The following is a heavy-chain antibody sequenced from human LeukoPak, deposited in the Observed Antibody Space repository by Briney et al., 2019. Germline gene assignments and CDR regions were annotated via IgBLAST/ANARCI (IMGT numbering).Heavy chain of an antibody. D-gene: IGHD5-12*01. CDR2: IRYDGSNK. CDR3: VKDEDLYSPTWYLFED. CDR1: GFTFSSYG. V-gene: IGHV3-30*02. J-gene: IGHJ4*02. Sequence: GGSLRLSCAASGFTFSSYGMHWVRQAPGKGLEWVAFIRYDGSNKYYADSVKGRFTISRDNSENTLYLQINNLSAEDSGTYYCVKDEDLYSPTWYLFEDWGQGTLVTVSS.